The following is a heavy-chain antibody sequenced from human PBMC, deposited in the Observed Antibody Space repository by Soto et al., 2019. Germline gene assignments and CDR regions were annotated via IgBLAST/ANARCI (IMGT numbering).Heavy chain of an antibody. CDR3: ARSFPVPAARGS. J-gene: IGHJ4*02. Sequence: QVQLVQSGAEVKKPGASVKVSCKASGYTFTSYAMSWVRQAPAQGLEWMGWINAGNGNTKYSQKVQGRVTITRDTPASTAYMERSRLRSEDTAVHDCARSFPVPAARGSGGKGTLLPVS. D-gene: IGHD2-2*01. V-gene: IGHV1-3*01. CDR1: GYTFTSYA. CDR2: INAGNGNT.